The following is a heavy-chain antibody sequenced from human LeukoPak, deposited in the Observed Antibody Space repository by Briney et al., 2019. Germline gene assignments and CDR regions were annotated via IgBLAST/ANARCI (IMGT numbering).Heavy chain of an antibody. J-gene: IGHJ4*02. CDR1: GVSVSSFI. CDR2: IHPSGSS. V-gene: IGHV4-4*07. Sequence: SETLTLTCTVSGVSVSSFILSWIRQPAGKGLEWIWRIHPSGSSNYNPSLKSRVTMSVDTSKNQFSLKLTSVTAADTAVYYCAREESGGGWRSLDYWGQGTLVTVSS. D-gene: IGHD2-15*01. CDR3: AREESGGGWRSLDY.